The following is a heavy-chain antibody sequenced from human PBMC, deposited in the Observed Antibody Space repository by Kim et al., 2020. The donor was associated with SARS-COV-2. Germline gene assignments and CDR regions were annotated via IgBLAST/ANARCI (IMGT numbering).Heavy chain of an antibody. CDR1: GGTFSSYA. D-gene: IGHD3-10*01. CDR3: ARDRRSGSYHGNYYYYGMDV. Sequence: SVKVSCKASGGTFSSYAISWVRQAPGQGLEWMGGIIPIFGTANYAQKFQGRVTITADKSTSTAYMELSSLRSEDTAVYYCARDRRSGSYHGNYYYYGMDVWGQGTTVTVSS. CDR2: IIPIFGTA. V-gene: IGHV1-69*06. J-gene: IGHJ6*02.